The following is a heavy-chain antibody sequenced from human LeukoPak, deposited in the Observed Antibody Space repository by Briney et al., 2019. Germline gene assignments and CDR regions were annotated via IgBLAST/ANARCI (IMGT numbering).Heavy chain of an antibody. CDR3: ARGDSRRGAWYFDL. CDR2: IYDSGSA. D-gene: IGHD6-13*01. Sequence: PSQTLSLTWAVSGGSISNGGYSWSWIRQPPGKGLERIGYIYDSGSAYYNPSLKSRVTISVDRSKNHFSLRLSSVTAADTAVYYCARGDSRRGAWYFDLWGRGTLVTVSS. J-gene: IGHJ2*01. CDR1: GGSISNGGYS. V-gene: IGHV4-30-2*01.